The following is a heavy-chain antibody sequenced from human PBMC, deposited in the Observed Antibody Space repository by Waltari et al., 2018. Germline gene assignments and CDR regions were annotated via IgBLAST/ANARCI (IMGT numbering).Heavy chain of an antibody. D-gene: IGHD3-16*01. Sequence: EVQLVESGGGLVQPGGSLRLTCAASGFHFSSFWMQWVRQVPGEGLVWVARIKNDGSDSGYADSVKGRFTISRDNAKNTLYLEMNSLRVEDTAVYYCAKDLHWGQSDYWGQGTLVTVSS. J-gene: IGHJ4*02. CDR2: IKNDGSDS. CDR3: AKDLHWGQSDY. CDR1: GFHFSSFW. V-gene: IGHV3-74*01.